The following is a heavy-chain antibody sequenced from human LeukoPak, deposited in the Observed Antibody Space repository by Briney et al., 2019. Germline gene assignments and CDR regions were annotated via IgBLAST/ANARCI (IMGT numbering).Heavy chain of an antibody. CDR2: IKSKTDGGTT. V-gene: IGHV3-15*01. CDR3: TTDGVGVDDAFDI. D-gene: IGHD1-26*01. Sequence: GGSLRLSCAASGFTFSNAWMSWVRQAPGKGLEWVGRIKSKTDGGTTDYAAPVKGRFTISRDDSKNTLYLQMNSLKTEDTAVYYCTTDGVGVDDAFDIWGQGTMVTVSS. J-gene: IGHJ3*02. CDR1: GFTFSNAW.